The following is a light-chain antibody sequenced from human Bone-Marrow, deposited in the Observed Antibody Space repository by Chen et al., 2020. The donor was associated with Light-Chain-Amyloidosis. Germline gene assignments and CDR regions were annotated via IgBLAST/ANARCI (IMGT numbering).Light chain of an antibody. Sequence: DIVMTQSPDSLSVSLGERATINCKSSESLLYRSNNKNYLGWYQQKPGQSPKLLMYWASTRESGVPDRFSGSGSGTAFTITISSLQAEDVAVYYCQQYYSTPYTFGQGTKLEIQ. V-gene: IGKV4-1*01. CDR2: WAS. CDR1: ESLLYRSNNKNY. J-gene: IGKJ2*01. CDR3: QQYYSTPYT.